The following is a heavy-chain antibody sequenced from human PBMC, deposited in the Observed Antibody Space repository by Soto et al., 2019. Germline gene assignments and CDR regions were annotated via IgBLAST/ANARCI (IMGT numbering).Heavy chain of an antibody. Sequence: QVQLVESGGGVVQPGRSLRLSCAASGFSFSVSPMHWVRQAPGKGPEWVALISNDGTKKFYADSVKGRFSISRDNYKSTLYFQVDSLRPEDSAVYYCARDPKTSGGQNWAFNYFDSWGQGTLVTVSS. CDR1: GFSFSVSP. D-gene: IGHD7-27*01. V-gene: IGHV3-30*14. CDR3: ARDPKTSGGQNWAFNYFDS. J-gene: IGHJ4*02. CDR2: ISNDGTKK.